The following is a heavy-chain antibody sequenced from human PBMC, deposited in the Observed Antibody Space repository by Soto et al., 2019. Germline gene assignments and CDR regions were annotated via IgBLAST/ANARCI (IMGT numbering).Heavy chain of an antibody. CDR3: ARGYDILTGPLDY. J-gene: IGHJ4*02. V-gene: IGHV4-4*02. D-gene: IGHD3-9*01. CDR2: IYYSGNT. Sequence: SETLSLTCAVSGGSISSSNWWSWIRQPPGKGLEWIGCIYYSGNTYYNPSLKSRFSISVDTSKNQFSLKLSSVTAADTAVYYCARGYDILTGPLDYWGPGTLVT. CDR1: GGSISSSNW.